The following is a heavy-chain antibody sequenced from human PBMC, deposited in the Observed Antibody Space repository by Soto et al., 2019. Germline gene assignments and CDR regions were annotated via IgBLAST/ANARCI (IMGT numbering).Heavy chain of an antibody. J-gene: IGHJ6*02. CDR2: IIPVFGTP. CDR3: ARGDATKIVVTTYYGLDV. D-gene: IGHD3-22*01. V-gene: IGHV1-69*12. Sequence: QVQVVQSGAEVKKPGSSVKVSCKASGGSFSNYGISWVRQAPGQGLEWMGGIIPVFGTPHYAQKFQDRVTITADDSTSTVYMEVSSLTSEDTDVYYCARGDATKIVVTTYYGLDVWGQGTTVTVSS. CDR1: GGSFSNYG.